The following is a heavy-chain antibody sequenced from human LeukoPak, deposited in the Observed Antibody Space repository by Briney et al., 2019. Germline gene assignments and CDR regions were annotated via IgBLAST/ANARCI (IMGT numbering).Heavy chain of an antibody. V-gene: IGHV3-33*01. Sequence: GGSLRLSCAASGFPFSSYDMHWVRQAPGMGLEWVARLVYDARSDYANSVKGRFSISRDDSKNTLFLDMSNLRVEDTALYYCARDLSAAFDFWGQGVLVTVSS. CDR2: LVYDARS. D-gene: IGHD6-19*01. J-gene: IGHJ4*02. CDR1: GFPFSSYD. CDR3: ARDLSAAFDF.